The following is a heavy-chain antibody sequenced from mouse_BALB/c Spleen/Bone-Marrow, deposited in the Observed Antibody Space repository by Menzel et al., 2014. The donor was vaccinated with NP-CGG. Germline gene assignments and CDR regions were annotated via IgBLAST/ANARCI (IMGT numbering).Heavy chain of an antibody. V-gene: IGHV1S56*01. J-gene: IGHJ2*01. Sequence: VKLMESGPELVKPGASVRISCKASNYTFTTYYIYWVKQRPGQGLEWIGWIYPGNVNTKYNEKFKAKATLTADKSSSTAYMQLSSLTSEDPAVYFCGKSGYGSYYGYWGQGTPGTASP. CDR3: GKSGYGSYYGY. CDR2: IYPGNVNT. D-gene: IGHD1-1*01. CDR1: NYTFTTYY.